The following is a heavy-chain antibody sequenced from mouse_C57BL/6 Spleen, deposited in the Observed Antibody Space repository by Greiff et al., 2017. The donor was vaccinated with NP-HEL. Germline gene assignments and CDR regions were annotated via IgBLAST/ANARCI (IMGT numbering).Heavy chain of an antibody. CDR1: GYTFTSYW. J-gene: IGHJ4*01. V-gene: IGHV1-7*01. Sequence: QVHVKQSGAELAKPGASVKLSCKASGYTFTSYWMHWVKQRPGQGLEWIGYINPSSGYTKYNQKFKDKATLTADKSSSTAYMQLSSLTYEDSAVYYCARTAVVDHYAMDYWGQGTSVTVSS. CDR2: INPSSGYT. CDR3: ARTAVVDHYAMDY. D-gene: IGHD1-1*01.